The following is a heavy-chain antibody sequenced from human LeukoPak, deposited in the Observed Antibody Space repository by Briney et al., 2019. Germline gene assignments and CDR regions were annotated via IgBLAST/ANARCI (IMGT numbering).Heavy chain of an antibody. Sequence: SETLSLTCTVSGGSISSYYWSWIRQPPGKGLEWIGSMYHSGSTYYNPSLKSRVTISVDTSKNQFSLKLSSVTAADTAVYYCARSPRIAVADPNWFDPWGQGTLVTVSS. V-gene: IGHV4-59*08. J-gene: IGHJ5*02. CDR3: ARSPRIAVADPNWFDP. CDR2: MYHSGST. CDR1: GGSISSYY. D-gene: IGHD6-19*01.